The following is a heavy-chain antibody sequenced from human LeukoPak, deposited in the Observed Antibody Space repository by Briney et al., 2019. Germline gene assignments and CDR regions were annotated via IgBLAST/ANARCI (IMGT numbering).Heavy chain of an antibody. J-gene: IGHJ4*02. CDR2: ISYDGSNK. CDR1: GFTFSSYA. V-gene: IGHV3-30*04. D-gene: IGHD5-24*01. Sequence: PGRSLRLSCAASGFTFSSYAMHWVRQAPGKALEWVAVISYDGSNKYYADSVKGRFTISRDNSKNTLYLQMNSLRAEDTAVYYCARDNPRDGYSLDYWGQGTLVTVSS. CDR3: ARDNPRDGYSLDY.